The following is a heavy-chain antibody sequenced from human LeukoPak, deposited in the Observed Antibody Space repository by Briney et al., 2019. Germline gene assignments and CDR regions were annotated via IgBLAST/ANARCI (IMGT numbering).Heavy chain of an antibody. D-gene: IGHD4-23*01. CDR2: VNPNSGGT. V-gene: IGHV1-2*02. Sequence: ASVKVSCKASGYTFTGHYMHWVRQAHGQGPEWMGWVNPNSGGTHFAQKSQGRVTMTRDTSISTAYMELSGLRSDDTAVYYCARGGTVVPANSRGHDYWGQGTLVTVSS. J-gene: IGHJ4*02. CDR3: ARGGTVVPANSRGHDY. CDR1: GYTFTGHY.